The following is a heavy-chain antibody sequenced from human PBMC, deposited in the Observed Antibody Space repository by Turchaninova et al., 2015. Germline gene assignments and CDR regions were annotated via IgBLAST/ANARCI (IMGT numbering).Heavy chain of an antibody. Sequence: EVQLVESGGGLVQPGGSLRLSCAAPGFTFSRTAMSWVRQAPGEGVGGGGGFRGWGGSTYYSDSVKGRSTISRDNSKNRLDRQVNSLRAEDTAVYYCAKDQSGQRVLYWFDPWGQGTLVTVSS. J-gene: IGHJ5*02. CDR3: AKDQSGQRVLYWFDP. D-gene: IGHD2-2*01. CDR2: FRGWGGST. CDR1: GFTFSRTA. V-gene: IGHV3-23*04.